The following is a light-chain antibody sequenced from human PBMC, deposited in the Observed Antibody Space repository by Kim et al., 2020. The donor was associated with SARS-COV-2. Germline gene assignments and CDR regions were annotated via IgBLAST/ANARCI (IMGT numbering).Light chain of an antibody. V-gene: IGKV3-15*01. CDR2: GAS. J-gene: IGKJ5*01. CDR3: QQYNNWPIN. CDR1: QIVSSN. Sequence: EIVMTQSPATLSVSPGERATLSCRASQIVSSNLAWYQQKPGQAPRLLIYGASTRATGIPARFSGSGSGTEFTLTISSLQSEDFAVYYCQQYNNWPINFGQGTRLEIK.